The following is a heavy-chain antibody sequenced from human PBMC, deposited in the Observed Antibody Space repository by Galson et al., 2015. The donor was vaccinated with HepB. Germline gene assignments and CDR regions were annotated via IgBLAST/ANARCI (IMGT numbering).Heavy chain of an antibody. V-gene: IGHV3-33*08. J-gene: IGHJ4*02. CDR3: AREDKNVAVAALDS. CDR2: IWKDGTNQ. Sequence: SLRLSCAASEFIFSDYGMHWVRQAPGKSLEWVALIWKDGTNQYYSDSVKGRFTISRDNSKKTLYLQMNSLRAEDTAVYYCAREDKNVAVAALDSWGQGTMVIVSS. CDR1: EFIFSDYG. D-gene: IGHD6-19*01.